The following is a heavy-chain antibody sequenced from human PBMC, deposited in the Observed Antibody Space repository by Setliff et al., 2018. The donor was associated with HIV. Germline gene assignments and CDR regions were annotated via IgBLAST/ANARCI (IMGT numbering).Heavy chain of an antibody. D-gene: IGHD2-21*02. V-gene: IGHV5-51*01. CDR2: IYPGNSDT. Sequence: PGESLKISCKGSGYSFANYWIGWVRQMPGEGLEWMGIIYPGNSDTRYRPSFQGQVTVSADKSINTAYLQWSSLKASDTAMYYCARGIAALTASFDYWGQGSLVTVSS. CDR3: ARGIAALTASFDY. J-gene: IGHJ4*02. CDR1: GYSFANYW.